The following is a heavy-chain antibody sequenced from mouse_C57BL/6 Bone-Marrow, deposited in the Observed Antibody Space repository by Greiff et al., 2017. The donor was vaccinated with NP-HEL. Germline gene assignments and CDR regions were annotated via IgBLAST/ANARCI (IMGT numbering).Heavy chain of an antibody. V-gene: IGHV1-81*01. Sequence: VQLQQSGAELARPGASVKLSCKASGYTFTSYGISWVKQRTGQGLEWIGEIYPRSGNSYYNEQFKGKATLTADKSSSTAYMELRSLTSEDAAVYFCAREDSSYGSSYWYFDVWGTGTTVTVSS. CDR1: GYTFTSYG. CDR2: IYPRSGNS. CDR3: AREDSSYGSSYWYFDV. J-gene: IGHJ1*03. D-gene: IGHD1-1*01.